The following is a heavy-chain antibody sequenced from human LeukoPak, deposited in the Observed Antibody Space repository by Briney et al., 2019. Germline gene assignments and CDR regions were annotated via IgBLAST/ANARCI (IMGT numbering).Heavy chain of an antibody. CDR3: ARERYCSSTSCYSAPGYINY. J-gene: IGHJ4*02. Sequence: ASVKVSCKASGGTSSSYTISWVRQAPGQGLEWMGRIIPILGIANYAQKFQGRVTITADKSTSTAYMELSSLRSEDTAVYYCARERYCSSTSCYSAPGYINYWGQGTLVTVSS. CDR1: GGTSSSYT. CDR2: IIPILGIA. D-gene: IGHD2-2*01. V-gene: IGHV1-69*04.